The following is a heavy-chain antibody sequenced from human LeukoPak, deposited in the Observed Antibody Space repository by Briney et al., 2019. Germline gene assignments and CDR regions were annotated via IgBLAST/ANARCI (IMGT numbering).Heavy chain of an antibody. CDR2: IYYSGST. V-gene: IGHV4-39*01. CDR1: GGSISSSSYY. Sequence: SETLSLTCTVSGGSISSSSYYWGWIRQPPGKGLEWIGNIYYSGSTYCNPSLKSRLTISVDTSKNQFSLKLSSVTAADTAVYYCARHQPYSSGWYPDYWGQGTLVTVSS. J-gene: IGHJ4*02. D-gene: IGHD6-19*01. CDR3: ARHQPYSSGWYPDY.